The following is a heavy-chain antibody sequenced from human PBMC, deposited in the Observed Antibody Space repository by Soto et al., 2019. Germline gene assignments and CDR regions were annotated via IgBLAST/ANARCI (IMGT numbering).Heavy chain of an antibody. CDR1: GFTFSTYA. J-gene: IGHJ6*02. V-gene: IGHV3-30-3*01. CDR3: ARDVGADYFYSGMDV. CDR2: ISYDGSNK. Sequence: QVQLVDSGGGVVQPGRSLRLSCAASGFTFSTYAMHWVRQAPGKGLEWVALISYDGSNKYHTDSVKGRFTISRDNFKNTLYLQMNSLRPDDTAVYYCARDVGADYFYSGMDVWGLGTTVTVSS. D-gene: IGHD1-26*01.